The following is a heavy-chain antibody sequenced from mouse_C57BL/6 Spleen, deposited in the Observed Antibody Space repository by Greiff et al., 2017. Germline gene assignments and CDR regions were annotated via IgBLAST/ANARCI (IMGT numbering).Heavy chain of an antibody. CDR2: IYPGDGDT. D-gene: IGHD2-12*01. CDR3: ASSFDDPWFAY. Sequence: QVQLQQSGPELVKPGASVKISCKASGYAFSSSWMNWVKQRPGKGLEWIGRIYPGDGDTNYNGKFKGKATLTADKSSSTAYMQLSSLTSEVSAVYFCASSFDDPWFAYWGQGTLVTVSA. CDR1: GYAFSSSW. V-gene: IGHV1-82*01. J-gene: IGHJ3*01.